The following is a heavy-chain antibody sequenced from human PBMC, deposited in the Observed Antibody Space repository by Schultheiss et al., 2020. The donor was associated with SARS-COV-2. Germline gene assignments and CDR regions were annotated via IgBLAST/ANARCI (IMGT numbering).Heavy chain of an antibody. V-gene: IGHV3-15*01. CDR1: GFTFSNAW. Sequence: GGSLRLTCAASGFTFSNAWMSWVRQAPGKGLEWVGRIKSKTDGGTTDYAAPVKGRFTISRDDSKNTLYLQMNSLRADDTAVYYCARDPSLYYDFWSAYYYEGYFDYWGQGTLVTVSS. J-gene: IGHJ4*02. CDR2: IKSKTDGGTT. CDR3: ARDPSLYYDFWSAYYYEGYFDY. D-gene: IGHD3-3*01.